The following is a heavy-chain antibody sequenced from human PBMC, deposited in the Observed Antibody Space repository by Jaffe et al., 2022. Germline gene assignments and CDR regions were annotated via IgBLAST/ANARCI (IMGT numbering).Heavy chain of an antibody. CDR3: AGSIAAAGTSDAFDI. J-gene: IGHJ3*02. CDR1: GYSFTSYW. V-gene: IGHV5-51*03. CDR2: IYPGDSDT. D-gene: IGHD6-13*01. Sequence: EVQLVQSGAEVKKPGESLKISCKGSGYSFTSYWIGWVRQMPGKGLEWMGIIYPGDSDTRYSPSFQGQVTISADKSISTAYLQWSSLKASDTAMYYCAGSIAAAGTSDAFDIWGQGTMVTVSS.